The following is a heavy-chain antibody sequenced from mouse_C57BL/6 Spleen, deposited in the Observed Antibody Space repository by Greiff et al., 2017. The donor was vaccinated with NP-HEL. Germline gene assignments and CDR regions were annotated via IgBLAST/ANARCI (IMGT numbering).Heavy chain of an antibody. CDR2: ISDGGSYT. CDR3: ARDQDYGSSYGYFDV. D-gene: IGHD1-1*01. Sequence: EVQLQESGGGLVKPGGSLKLSCAASGFTFSSYAMSWVRQTPEKRLEWVATISDGGSYTYYPDNVKGRFTISRDNAKNNLYLQMSHLKSEDTAMYYCARDQDYGSSYGYFDVWGTGTTVTVSS. CDR1: GFTFSSYA. V-gene: IGHV5-4*01. J-gene: IGHJ1*03.